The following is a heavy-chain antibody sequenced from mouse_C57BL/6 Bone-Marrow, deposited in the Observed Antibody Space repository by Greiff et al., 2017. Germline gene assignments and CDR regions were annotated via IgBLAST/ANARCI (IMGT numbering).Heavy chain of an antibody. Sequence: EVQVVESGGGLVQPGGSLKLSCAASGFTFSDYGMAWVRQAPRKGPEWVAFISNLAYSIYYADTVTGRFTISRENAKNTLYLEMNSLRSEDTAMYYCSRRYGSSSWYAMDYWGQGTSVTVSS. D-gene: IGHD1-1*01. CDR2: ISNLAYSI. CDR3: SRRYGSSSWYAMDY. V-gene: IGHV5-15*01. CDR1: GFTFSDYG. J-gene: IGHJ4*01.